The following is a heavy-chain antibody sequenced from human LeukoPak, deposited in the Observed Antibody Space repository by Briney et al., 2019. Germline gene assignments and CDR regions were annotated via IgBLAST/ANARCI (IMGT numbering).Heavy chain of an antibody. CDR3: ARNLDFDSSGYPFDY. J-gene: IGHJ4*02. V-gene: IGHV3-30*03. CDR2: ISHDGSND. D-gene: IGHD3-22*01. CDR1: GFTFTTYG. Sequence: GRSLRLSCAASGFTFTTYGMHWVRQAPGKGLEWVAVISHDGSNDYYADSVKGRFTISSDNSKDTLYLQMNSLRAEDTAVYYCARNLDFDSSGYPFDYWGQGTLVTVSS.